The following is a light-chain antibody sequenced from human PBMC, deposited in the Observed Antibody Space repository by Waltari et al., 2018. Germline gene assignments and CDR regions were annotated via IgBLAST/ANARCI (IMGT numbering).Light chain of an antibody. V-gene: IGLV2-23*02. CDR1: SSDIGYFNA. Sequence: QAAPTQSPSVSGSPGQSVTISCTGTSSDIGYFNALSWYQQHPGKVPKLLIYEVSKRPSGVSDRFSGSKSSNTASLTISGIQAEDEADYYCSSYERSGIVLFGGGTRVTVL. CDR3: SSYERSGIVL. J-gene: IGLJ2*01. CDR2: EVS.